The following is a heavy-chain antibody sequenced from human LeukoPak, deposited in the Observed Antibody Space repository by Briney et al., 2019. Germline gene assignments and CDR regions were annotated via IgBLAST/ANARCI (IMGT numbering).Heavy chain of an antibody. CDR1: GFTFANTW. Sequence: PGGSLRLSCAASGFTFANTWMHWVRQAPGKGLVWVSLINNDGSTTNYADFVKGRSTISRDNAKNTVYLQMSSLRAEDTAVYYCAIGGTYGSGSWGQGTLVTVSS. D-gene: IGHD3-10*01. J-gene: IGHJ4*02. CDR3: AIGGTYGSGS. CDR2: INNDGSTT. V-gene: IGHV3-74*01.